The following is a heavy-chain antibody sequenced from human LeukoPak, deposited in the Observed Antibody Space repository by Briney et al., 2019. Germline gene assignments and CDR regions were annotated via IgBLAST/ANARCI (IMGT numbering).Heavy chain of an antibody. CDR1: GFTFSIYS. Sequence: SGGSLRLSCAASGFTFSIYSINWVRQAPGKGLEWVSYISGSSDIIYYADSEKGRFTISRENAENSVSLQMNSLRGEDTAVYYCARGGAFYDILTGHHKIKPEYMDVWGKGTTVTVSS. D-gene: IGHD3-9*01. CDR2: ISGSSDII. V-gene: IGHV3-48*04. J-gene: IGHJ6*03. CDR3: ARGGAFYDILTGHHKIKPEYMDV.